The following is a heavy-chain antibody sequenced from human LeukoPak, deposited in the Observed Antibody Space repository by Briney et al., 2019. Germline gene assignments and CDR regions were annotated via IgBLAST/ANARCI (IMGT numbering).Heavy chain of an antibody. D-gene: IGHD3-10*01. V-gene: IGHV4-59*12. CDR3: AREGGEGNFDY. Sequence: PSETLSLTCTVSGGSISRYYWSWIRQPPGKGLEWIGYIYYSGSTNYNPSLKSRVTISVDTSKNQFSLKLSSVTAADTAVYYCAREGGEGNFDYWGQGTLVTVSS. CDR2: IYYSGST. J-gene: IGHJ4*02. CDR1: GGSISRYY.